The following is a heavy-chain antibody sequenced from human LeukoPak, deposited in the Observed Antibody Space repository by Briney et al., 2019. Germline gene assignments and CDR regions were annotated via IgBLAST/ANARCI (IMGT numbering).Heavy chain of an antibody. CDR3: ARDSSLVAAFDY. D-gene: IGHD5-12*01. Sequence: SVKVSCKASGGTFSSYAISWVRQAPGQGLEWMGGIIPIFGTANYAQKFQGIVTITADESTSTAYMELSSLRSEDTAVYYCARDSSLVAAFDYWGQGTLVTVSS. V-gene: IGHV1-69*13. J-gene: IGHJ4*02. CDR1: GGTFSSYA. CDR2: IIPIFGTA.